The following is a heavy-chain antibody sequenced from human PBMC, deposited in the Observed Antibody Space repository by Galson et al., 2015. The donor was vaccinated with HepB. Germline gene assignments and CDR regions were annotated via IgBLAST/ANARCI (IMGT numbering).Heavy chain of an antibody. J-gene: IGHJ4*02. Sequence: SLRLSCAASGFTLSSYNMNWVRQAPGKGLEWVSYISGSSSSIYYADSVKGRFTISRDNAKNSLFLQMNSLRDEDTAVYYCARLGAGNFDFWGQGTLVTVSS. CDR3: ARLGAGNFDF. CDR1: GFTLSSYN. CDR2: ISGSSSSI. V-gene: IGHV3-48*02. D-gene: IGHD1-26*01.